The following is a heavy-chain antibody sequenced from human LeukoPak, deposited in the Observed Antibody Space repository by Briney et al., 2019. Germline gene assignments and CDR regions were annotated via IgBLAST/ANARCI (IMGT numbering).Heavy chain of an antibody. V-gene: IGHV3-30-3*01. J-gene: IGHJ4*02. D-gene: IGHD6-6*01. CDR2: ISYDGSNK. Sequence: GRSLRLSCAASGFTFSSYAMHWVRQAPGKGLEWVAVISYDGSNKYYADSVKGRFTISRDNSKNTLYLQMNSLRAEDTAVYYCARGRQLAHFDYWGQGTLVTVSS. CDR3: ARGRQLAHFDY. CDR1: GFTFSSYA.